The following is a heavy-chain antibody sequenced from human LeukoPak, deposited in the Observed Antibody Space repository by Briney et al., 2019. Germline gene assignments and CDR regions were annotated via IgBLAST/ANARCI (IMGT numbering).Heavy chain of an antibody. CDR2: IRYDGINK. D-gene: IGHD3-10*01. J-gene: IGHJ4*02. CDR1: GFTFSSYG. CDR3: AKDQEVLLWFGELSY. V-gene: IGHV3-30*02. Sequence: GGSLRLSCAASGFTFSSYGMHWVRQAPGKGLEWVTFIRYDGINKYYADSVKGRFTISRDNSKNTLYLQMNSLRAEDTAVYYCAKDQEVLLWFGELSYWGQGTLVTVSS.